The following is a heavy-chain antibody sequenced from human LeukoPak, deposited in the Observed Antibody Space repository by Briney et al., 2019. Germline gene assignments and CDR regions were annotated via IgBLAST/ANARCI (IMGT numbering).Heavy chain of an antibody. CDR1: GFSFIGAW. CDR3: ARGYGSGSYYGY. J-gene: IGHJ4*02. D-gene: IGHD3-10*01. V-gene: IGHV4-34*01. CDR2: INRGGST. Sequence: PGGSLRLSCAASGFSFIGAWLHWVRQPPRKGLEWIGEINRGGSTNYNPSLKSRVTISVDTSKNQFSLKLSPVTAADTAVYYCARGYGSGSYYGYWGQGTLVTVSS.